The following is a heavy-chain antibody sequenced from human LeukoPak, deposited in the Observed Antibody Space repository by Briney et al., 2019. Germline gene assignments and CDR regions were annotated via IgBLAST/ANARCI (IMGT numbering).Heavy chain of an antibody. CDR3: ASGGLSTTSSSPDY. Sequence: ASVKISCKASGYTFTSYGISWVRQAPGQGLEWMGWISAYNGNTNYAQKLQGRVTMTTDTSTSTAYMELRSLRSDDTAVYYCASGGLSTTSSSPDYWGQGTLVTVSS. CDR1: GYTFTSYG. D-gene: IGHD3-16*01. CDR2: ISAYNGNT. V-gene: IGHV1-18*01. J-gene: IGHJ4*02.